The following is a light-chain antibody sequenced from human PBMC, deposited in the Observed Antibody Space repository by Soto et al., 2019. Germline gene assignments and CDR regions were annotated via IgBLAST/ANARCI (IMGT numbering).Light chain of an antibody. CDR1: SSNIGAGYY. V-gene: IGLV1-40*01. J-gene: IGLJ2*01. CDR2: GNS. CDR3: QAYDSSLSGVV. Sequence: QSVLTQPPSVSGAPVQRVTISCTGSSSNIGAGYYVHWYQQLPGTAPKLLIYGNSNRPSGVPDRFSGSKSGTSASLAITGLQAEDEADYYCQAYDSSLSGVVFGGVTKLTVL.